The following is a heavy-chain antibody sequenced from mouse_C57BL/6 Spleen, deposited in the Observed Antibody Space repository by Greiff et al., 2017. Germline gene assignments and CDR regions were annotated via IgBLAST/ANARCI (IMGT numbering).Heavy chain of an antibody. CDR3: ARKGYGSSLYAMDY. CDR1: GYTFTGYW. Sequence: QVQLKESGAELMKPGASVKLSCKATGYTFTGYWIEWVKQRPGHGLEWIGEILPGSGSTNDNEKFKGKATFTADTSSNTAYMQLSSLTTEDSAIYYCARKGYGSSLYAMDYWGQGTSVTVSS. CDR2: ILPGSGST. J-gene: IGHJ4*01. V-gene: IGHV1-9*01. D-gene: IGHD1-1*01.